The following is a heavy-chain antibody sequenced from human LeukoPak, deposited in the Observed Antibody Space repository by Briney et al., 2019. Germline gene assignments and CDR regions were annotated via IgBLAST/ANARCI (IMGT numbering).Heavy chain of an antibody. CDR2: IKQDGSEK. V-gene: IGHV3-7*01. D-gene: IGHD4-23*01. Sequence: PGXSLRLSCAASGFTFSNYWMRWVRQAPGKGLEWVANIKQDGSEKYYVDSVKGRFTISRDNAEKSLYLQMNSLRAEDTAVYYCARTTVAKFDLWGRGTLVSVSS. J-gene: IGHJ2*01. CDR3: ARTTVAKFDL. CDR1: GFTFSNYW.